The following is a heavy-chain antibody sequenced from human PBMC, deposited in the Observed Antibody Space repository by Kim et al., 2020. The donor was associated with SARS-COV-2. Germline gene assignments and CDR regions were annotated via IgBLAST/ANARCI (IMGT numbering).Heavy chain of an antibody. V-gene: IGHV1-18*01. Sequence: ASVKVSCKASGYTFTSYGISWVLQAPGQGLEWMGWISAYNGNTNYAQKLQGRVTMTTDTSTSTAYMELRSLRSDDTAVYYCAIAAQYYYYGMDVWGQGTTVTVSS. CDR3: AIAAQYYYYGMDV. CDR1: GYTFTSYG. J-gene: IGHJ6*02. CDR2: ISAYNGNT. D-gene: IGHD2-15*01.